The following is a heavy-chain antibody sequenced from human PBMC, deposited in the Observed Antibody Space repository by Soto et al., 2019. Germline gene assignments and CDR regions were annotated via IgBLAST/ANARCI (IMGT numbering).Heavy chain of an antibody. Sequence: GGSLRLSCAASGFTFSSYSMSWVRQDPGKGLEWVSAIGTAGDTYYPGSVKGRFTISRENAKNSLYLQMNSLRAGDTAVYYCARVMQDCSGGSCYSGYYFDYWGQGTLVTVSS. D-gene: IGHD2-15*01. CDR2: IGTAGDT. V-gene: IGHV3-13*04. CDR1: GFTFSSYS. CDR3: ARVMQDCSGGSCYSGYYFDY. J-gene: IGHJ4*02.